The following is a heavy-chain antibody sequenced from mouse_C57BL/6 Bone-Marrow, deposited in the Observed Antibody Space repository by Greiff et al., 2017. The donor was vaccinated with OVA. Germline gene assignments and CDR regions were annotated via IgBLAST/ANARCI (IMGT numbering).Heavy chain of an antibody. D-gene: IGHD2-3*01. CDR1: GYAFSSSW. Sequence: QVLLKESGPELVKPGASVKISCKASGYAFSSSWMNWVKQRPGKGLEWIGRIYPGDGDTNYNGKFKGKATLTADKSSSTAYMQLSSLTSEDSAVYFCARGRLLLYYGGQGTTLTVSS. CDR3: ARGRLLLYY. V-gene: IGHV1-82*01. J-gene: IGHJ2*01. CDR2: IYPGDGDT.